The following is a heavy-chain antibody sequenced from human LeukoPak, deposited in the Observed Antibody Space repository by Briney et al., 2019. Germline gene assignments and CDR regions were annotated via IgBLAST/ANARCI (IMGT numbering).Heavy chain of an antibody. CDR1: GFTFSSYA. D-gene: IGHD3-10*01. CDR3: ANDPLFFYYGMDV. CDR2: IGGDAVST. J-gene: IGHJ6*02. Sequence: GGSLRLSCAASGFTFSSYAMSWVRQAPGKGLEWVSAIGGDAVSTYYAGSVKGRFSISRDNSKNTLYLQMNSLRAEDTAVYYCANDPLFFYYGMDVWGQGTTVTVSS. V-gene: IGHV3-23*01.